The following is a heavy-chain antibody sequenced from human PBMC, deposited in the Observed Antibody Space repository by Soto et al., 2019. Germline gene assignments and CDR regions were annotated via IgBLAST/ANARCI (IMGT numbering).Heavy chain of an antibody. J-gene: IGHJ6*02. CDR2: ISGSGGST. V-gene: IGHV3-23*01. Sequence: PGGSLRLSCAASGFTFSSYAMSWARQAPGKGLEWVSAISGSGGSTYYADSVKGRFTISRDNSKNTLYLQMNSLRAEDTAVYYCAKGRIQLWLPRYYYGMDVWGQGTTVTVSS. D-gene: IGHD5-18*01. CDR3: AKGRIQLWLPRYYYGMDV. CDR1: GFTFSSYA.